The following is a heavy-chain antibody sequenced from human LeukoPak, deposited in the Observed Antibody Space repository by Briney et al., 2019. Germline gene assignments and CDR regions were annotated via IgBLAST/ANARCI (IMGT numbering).Heavy chain of an antibody. CDR3: ARSPMIRGVMGWSDP. V-gene: IGHV4-61*09. CDR2: IHTSGST. D-gene: IGHD3-10*01. CDR1: GGSISSGSYQ. Sequence: SETLSLTCTVSGGSISSGSYQWTWIRQPAGRGLEWIGQIHTSGSTNYNPSLKSRVIISIDTSKNQFSLKLSSVTAAVTAVYYCARSPMIRGVMGWSDPWGQGTLVTVSS. J-gene: IGHJ5*02.